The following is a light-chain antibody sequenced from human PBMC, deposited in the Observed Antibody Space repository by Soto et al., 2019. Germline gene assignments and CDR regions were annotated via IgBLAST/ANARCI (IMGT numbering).Light chain of an antibody. CDR2: DVT. CDR3: CSYAGRHTYV. V-gene: IGLV2-11*01. J-gene: IGLJ1*01. Sequence: QSALTQPHSVSGSPGQSVTISCTGSSSDVGDYNYVSWYQQHPGKTPKLMLFDVTKRPSGVPDRFSGSKSGSTASLTISGLRAGDEADYYCCSYAGRHTYVFGTGTKVTVL. CDR1: SSDVGDYNY.